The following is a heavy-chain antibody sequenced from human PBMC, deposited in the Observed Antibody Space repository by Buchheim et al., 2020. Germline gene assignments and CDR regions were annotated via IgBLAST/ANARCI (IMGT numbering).Heavy chain of an antibody. Sequence: QVQLQQWGAGLLKPSETLSLTCAVYGGSFSGYYWSWFRQPPGKGLEWIGEINHSGSTNYNPSLKSRVTISVDTSKNQFSLKLSSVTAADTAVYYCARSSWDSSSSVDCFDYWGQGTL. CDR3: ARSSWDSSSSVDCFDY. D-gene: IGHD6-6*01. CDR1: GGSFSGYY. J-gene: IGHJ4*02. V-gene: IGHV4-34*01. CDR2: INHSGST.